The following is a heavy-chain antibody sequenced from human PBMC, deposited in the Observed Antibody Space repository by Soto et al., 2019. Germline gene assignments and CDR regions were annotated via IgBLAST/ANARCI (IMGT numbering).Heavy chain of an antibody. D-gene: IGHD2-2*01. CDR3: AKESKGVEVSTSRVYGMDV. Sequence: PGGSLRLSCAGSGFTFSKYAMTWVRQAPGKGLEWVSTTRNNGDYTYYADSVKGRFTVSRDNSKNALFLEMSSLRAEDTAVYYCAKESKGVEVSTSRVYGMDVWGQGTTVTVSS. CDR1: GFTFSKYA. V-gene: IGHV3-23*01. J-gene: IGHJ6*02. CDR2: TRNNGDYT.